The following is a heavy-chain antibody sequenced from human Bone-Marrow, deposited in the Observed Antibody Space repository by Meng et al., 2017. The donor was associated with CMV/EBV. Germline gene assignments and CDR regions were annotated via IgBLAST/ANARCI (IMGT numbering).Heavy chain of an antibody. V-gene: IGHV3-23*03. J-gene: IGHJ4*02. CDR1: GFTFSSYS. Sequence: GESLKISCAASGFTFSSYSMNWVRQAPGKGLEWVSVIYRGGDGTDYADSVKGRFTVSRDDSKNTLYLQMSSLRADDTAVYYCAKGKTGDYWGQGTLVTVSS. CDR3: AKGKTGDY. CDR2: IYRGGDGT.